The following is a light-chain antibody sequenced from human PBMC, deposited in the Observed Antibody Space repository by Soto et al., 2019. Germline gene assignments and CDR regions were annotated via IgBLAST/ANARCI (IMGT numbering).Light chain of an antibody. Sequence: DIQLTQSPSTLSASVGDRVTITCRASQSIGVWLTWYQQKPGKAPKFLNYKTSTLASGDPFRFSSSDSGKEFTLTISSLQPDDFAAYHCPYYDNSSWTFGQGTKVEIK. V-gene: IGKV1-5*03. CDR1: QSIGVW. J-gene: IGKJ1*01. CDR3: PYYDNSSWT. CDR2: KTS.